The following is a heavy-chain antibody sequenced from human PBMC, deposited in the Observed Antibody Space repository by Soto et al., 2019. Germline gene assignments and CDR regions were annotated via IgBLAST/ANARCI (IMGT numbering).Heavy chain of an antibody. CDR2: ISYDGSNK. CDR3: AKDGGVPLRRSGSWFDP. Sequence: GGSLRLSCAASGFTFSSYGMHWVRQAPGKGLEWVAVISYDGSNKYYADSVKGRFTISRDNSKNTLYLQMNSLRAEDTAVYYCAKDGGVPLRRSGSWFDPWGQGTLVTVSS. D-gene: IGHD1-26*01. J-gene: IGHJ5*02. CDR1: GFTFSSYG. V-gene: IGHV3-30*18.